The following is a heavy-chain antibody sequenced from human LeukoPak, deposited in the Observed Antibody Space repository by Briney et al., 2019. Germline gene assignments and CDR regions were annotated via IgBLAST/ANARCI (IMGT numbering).Heavy chain of an antibody. V-gene: IGHV4-59*08. Sequence: PSETLSLTCTVSGGSLSSYYWSWIRQPPGKGLEWIGYIYNSGSTNYNPSLKSRVTISIDTSKNQFSLKLSSVTAADTAVYYCARLEGGGDYFDYWGQGTLVTVSS. CDR1: GGSLSSYY. CDR2: IYNSGST. J-gene: IGHJ4*02. CDR3: ARLEGGGDYFDY. D-gene: IGHD3-10*01.